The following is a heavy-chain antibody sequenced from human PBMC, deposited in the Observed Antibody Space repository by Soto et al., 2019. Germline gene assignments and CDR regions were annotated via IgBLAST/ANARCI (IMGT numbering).Heavy chain of an antibody. J-gene: IGHJ4*02. CDR1: GYIFTSYG. V-gene: IGHV1-18*01. Sequence: QVELVQSGSEVKKPGASVKVSCKASGYIFTSYGISWLRQAPGQGLEWLGGTTAFSGNAIYAQRFHGRVTMTTDTSTSTAYMELRSLRSDDTAVYYCARLMTMVTTNYFDYWGQGTLVSVSS. CDR3: ARLMTMVTTNYFDY. CDR2: TTAFSGNA. D-gene: IGHD4-17*01.